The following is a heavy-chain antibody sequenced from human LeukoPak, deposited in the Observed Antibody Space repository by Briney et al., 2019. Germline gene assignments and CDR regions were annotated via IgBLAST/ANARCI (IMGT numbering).Heavy chain of an antibody. J-gene: IGHJ5*02. CDR1: GFTFSSYW. Sequence: GGSLRLPCAASGFTFSSYWMTWVRQAPGKGLERVANIKQDATEKYYVDSVKGRFTVSRDNAKNSLYLQMNSLRVEDTAVYYCVTYSSSTGWFDPWGQGTLVTVSS. D-gene: IGHD6-6*01. CDR3: VTYSSSTGWFDP. V-gene: IGHV3-7*01. CDR2: IKQDATEK.